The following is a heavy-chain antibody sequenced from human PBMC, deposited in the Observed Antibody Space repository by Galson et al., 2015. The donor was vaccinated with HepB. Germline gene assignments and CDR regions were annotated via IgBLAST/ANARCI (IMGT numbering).Heavy chain of an antibody. Sequence: SLRLSCAASGFTFNSYWMHWVRQAPGKGLVWVSRIGLDGISTGYAGSVKGRFIISRDNAKNTLYLQMNSLRSEDTAVYFCTRAYDSSGYCAFVGAFEMWGQGTMVTVSS. CDR2: IGLDGIST. CDR3: TRAYDSSGYCAFVGAFEM. D-gene: IGHD3-22*01. CDR1: GFTFNSYW. V-gene: IGHV3-74*01. J-gene: IGHJ3*02.